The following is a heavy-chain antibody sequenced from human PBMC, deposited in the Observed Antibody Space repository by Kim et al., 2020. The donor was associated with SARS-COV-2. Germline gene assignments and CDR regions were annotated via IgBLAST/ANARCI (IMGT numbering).Heavy chain of an antibody. Sequence: DSVKSRLTISTNNSTNTLYLQMNSRRAEDTAVYYCAKDRSTVTASDAFDIWGQGTMVTVSS. D-gene: IGHD4-4*01. CDR3: AKDRSTVTASDAFDI. J-gene: IGHJ3*02. V-gene: IGHV3-23*01.